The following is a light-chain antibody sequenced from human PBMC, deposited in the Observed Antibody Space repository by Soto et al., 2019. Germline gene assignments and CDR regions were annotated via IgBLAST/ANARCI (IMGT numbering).Light chain of an antibody. CDR3: QQYESYSGT. Sequence: DIPMTQSPSALSASVGDRVTITCRASQSVSGWLAWYQQKPGKAPKLLIYDVSSLERGVPSRFSGSGSGTEFALTISGRHPDDFATCYCQQYESYSGTFGPGTRVDLK. CDR1: QSVSGW. J-gene: IGKJ1*01. V-gene: IGKV1-5*01. CDR2: DVS.